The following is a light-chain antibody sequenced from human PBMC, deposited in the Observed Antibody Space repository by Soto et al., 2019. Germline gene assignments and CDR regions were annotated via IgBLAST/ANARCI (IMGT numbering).Light chain of an antibody. V-gene: IGKV3-20*01. Sequence: EFVLTQSPGTLSLSPGERATLSCRASQSLANSFIAWYQQKPGQAPRLLIYDTSSRASGIPDRFSGSGSGTEFTLTISSLQPDDFATYYCQQYNSYWTFGQGTKVDIK. CDR2: DTS. J-gene: IGKJ1*01. CDR3: QQYNSYWT. CDR1: QSLANSF.